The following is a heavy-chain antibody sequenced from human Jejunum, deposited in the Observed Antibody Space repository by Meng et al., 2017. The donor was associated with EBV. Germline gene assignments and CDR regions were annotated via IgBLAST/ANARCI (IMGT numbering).Heavy chain of an antibody. CDR1: GFTLNDHW. D-gene: IGHD1-26*01. J-gene: IGHJ4*02. CDR2: INPDGRTI. CDR3: TRAGYYRFDY. V-gene: IGHV3-74*01. Sequence: EVQLVELGEGLVQPRGSRASSLASSGFTLNDHWIHCVRQAPGEGLMWVSRINPDGRTINYGDSVKGRFTISRDNAKNTVYLQMNSLRAEDTAVYYCTRAGYYRFDYWGQGALVTVSS.